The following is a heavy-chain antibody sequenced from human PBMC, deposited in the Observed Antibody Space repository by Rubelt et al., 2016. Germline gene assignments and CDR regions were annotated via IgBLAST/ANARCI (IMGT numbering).Heavy chain of an antibody. CDR3: ARGLGLGYSSSWFNWFDP. J-gene: IGHJ5*02. CDR2: INAGNGNT. V-gene: IGHV1-3*01. CDR1: GYTFTSYA. D-gene: IGHD6-13*01. Sequence: QVQLVQSGAEVKKPGASVKVSCKASGYTFTSYAMHWVRQAPGQRLEWMGWINAGNGNTKYSQKFQGRVPITRDTSASTADMGLSSLRSEDTAVYYCARGLGLGYSSSWFNWFDPWGQGTLVTVSS.